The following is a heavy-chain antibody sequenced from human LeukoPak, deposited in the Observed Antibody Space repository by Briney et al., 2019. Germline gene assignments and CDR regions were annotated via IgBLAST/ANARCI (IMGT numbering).Heavy chain of an antibody. CDR1: GGSISSSSYY. Sequence: SETLSLTCTVSGGSISSSSYYWGWIRQPPGKGLEWIGYIYYSGSTNYNPSLKSRVTISVDTSKNQFSLKLSSVTAADTAVYYCARWGDGYNFGFAFDIWGQGTMVTVSS. D-gene: IGHD5-24*01. CDR3: ARWGDGYNFGFAFDI. V-gene: IGHV4-61*05. J-gene: IGHJ3*02. CDR2: IYYSGST.